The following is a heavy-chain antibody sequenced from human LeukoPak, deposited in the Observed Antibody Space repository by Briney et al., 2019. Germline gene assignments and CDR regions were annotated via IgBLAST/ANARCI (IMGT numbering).Heavy chain of an antibody. V-gene: IGHV1-2*02. CDR3: ARDLMYSSGYFDY. Sequence: GASVKVSCKASVDTFTGYYVHWVRQAPGQGLEWMGWINPNSGGTNYAQKFQGRVTMTRDTSISTAYMELSRLRSDDTAVYYCARDLMYSSGYFDYWGQGTLVTVSS. D-gene: IGHD6-19*01. CDR1: VDTFTGYY. CDR2: INPNSGGT. J-gene: IGHJ4*02.